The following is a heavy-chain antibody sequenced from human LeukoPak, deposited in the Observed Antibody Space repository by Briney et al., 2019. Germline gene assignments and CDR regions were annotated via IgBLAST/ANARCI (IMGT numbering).Heavy chain of an antibody. Sequence: PGGSLRLSCAASGFTFSSYWMHWVRQAPGKGLVWISRINTDESSTSYADSVKGRFTISRDNAKNTLYLQMNSLRAEDTAVYYCARDRAGTGDFDYWGQGTLVTVSS. V-gene: IGHV3-74*01. J-gene: IGHJ4*02. CDR1: GFTFSSYW. D-gene: IGHD6-19*01. CDR2: INTDESST. CDR3: ARDRAGTGDFDY.